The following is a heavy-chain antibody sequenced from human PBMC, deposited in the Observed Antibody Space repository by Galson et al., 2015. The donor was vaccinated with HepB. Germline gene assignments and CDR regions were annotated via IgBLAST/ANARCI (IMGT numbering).Heavy chain of an antibody. V-gene: IGHV1-3*01. D-gene: IGHD5-18*01. CDR3: ARLMTYSHNWFDP. CDR2: INAGNGNT. J-gene: IGHJ5*02. CDR1: GYTFTSYA. Sequence: SVKVSCKASGYTFTSYAMHWVRQAPGQRLEWMGWINAGNGNTKYSQKFQGRVTITRDTSASTAYMELSSLRSEDTAVYYCARLMTYSHNWFDPWGQGTLVTVSS.